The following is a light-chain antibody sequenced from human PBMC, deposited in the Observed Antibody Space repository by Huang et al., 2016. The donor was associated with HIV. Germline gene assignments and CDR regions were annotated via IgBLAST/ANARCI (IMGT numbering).Light chain of an antibody. Sequence: EIVLTQSPDTLSLSPGESGALSCRASHNVTNDYLAWYQHKSGQAPRLLIYCSSGRATGTPARFSGSGSGTDFSLTIDTLEPEDFALYYCQQYSSSPWTFGPGTKLEIK. CDR1: HNVTNDY. CDR3: QQYSSSPWT. V-gene: IGKV3-20*01. CDR2: CSS. J-gene: IGKJ3*01.